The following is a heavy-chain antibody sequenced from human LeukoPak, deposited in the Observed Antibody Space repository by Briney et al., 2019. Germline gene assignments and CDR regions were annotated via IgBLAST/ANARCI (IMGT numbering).Heavy chain of an antibody. V-gene: IGHV4-34*01. Sequence: SGCTSYNPSLKSRVTISVDTSKNQFSLKLSSVTAADTAVHYCARVRGDIVVVPAAHVRLNPNYYYYYMDVWGKGTTVTVSS. CDR2: SGCT. J-gene: IGHJ6*03. D-gene: IGHD2-2*01. CDR3: ARVRGDIVVVPAAHVRLNPNYYYYYMDV.